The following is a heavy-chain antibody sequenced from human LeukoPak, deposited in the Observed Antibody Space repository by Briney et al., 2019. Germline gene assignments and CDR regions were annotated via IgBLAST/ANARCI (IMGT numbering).Heavy chain of an antibody. V-gene: IGHV1-69*13. CDR2: IIPIFGTA. D-gene: IGHD2-15*01. CDR3: ARGRSGYCSGGSCYDGL. J-gene: IGHJ4*02. Sequence: ASVKVSCKASGGTFSSYAISWVRQAPGQGLEWMGGIIPIFGTANYAQKFQGRVTITADESTSTAYMELSSLRSEDTAVYYCARGRSGYCSGGSCYDGLWGQGTRVTVSS. CDR1: GGTFSSYA.